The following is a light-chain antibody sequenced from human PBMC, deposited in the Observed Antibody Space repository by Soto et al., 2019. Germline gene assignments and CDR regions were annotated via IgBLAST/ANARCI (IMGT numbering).Light chain of an antibody. CDR3: QQYDSLVT. V-gene: IGKV3-20*01. CDR1: QSISDT. Sequence: EIVLTQSPGTLPLSPGERATLSCRASQSISDTLAWYQQKPGRAPRLLIDGTSSRATGIPDRFSGSGSGTDFTLTISRLEPEDFAVYYCQQYDSLVTFGQGTKVDIK. J-gene: IGKJ1*01. CDR2: GTS.